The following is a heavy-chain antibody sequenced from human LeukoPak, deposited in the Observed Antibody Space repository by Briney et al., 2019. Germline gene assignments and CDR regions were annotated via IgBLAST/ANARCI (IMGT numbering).Heavy chain of an antibody. CDR3: ARERIAATGTGWLDP. Sequence: GGSLRLSCAASGFTFSSYAIHWVRQAPGKGLEWVAVISDDGSNKYYADSVKGRFTISRDNSKNTLYLQMNSLRAEDTAVYYCARERIAATGTGWLDPWGQGTLVTVSS. J-gene: IGHJ5*02. D-gene: IGHD6-13*01. CDR2: ISDDGSNK. CDR1: GFTFSSYA. V-gene: IGHV3-30*04.